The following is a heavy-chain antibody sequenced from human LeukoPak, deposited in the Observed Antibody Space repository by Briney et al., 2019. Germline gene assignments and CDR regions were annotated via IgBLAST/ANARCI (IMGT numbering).Heavy chain of an antibody. Sequence: ESLKISCKGSGYSFTSYWIGWVRQMPGKGLEGMGIIYPGDSDTRYSPSFQGQVTISADKSISTAYLQWSSLKASDTAMYYCARRYDSSGYSGRDAFDIWGQGTMVTVSS. CDR2: IYPGDSDT. V-gene: IGHV5-51*01. CDR3: ARRYDSSGYSGRDAFDI. J-gene: IGHJ3*02. CDR1: GYSFTSYW. D-gene: IGHD3-22*01.